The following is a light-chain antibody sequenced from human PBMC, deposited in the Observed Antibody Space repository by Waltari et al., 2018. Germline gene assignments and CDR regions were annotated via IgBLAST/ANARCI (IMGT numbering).Light chain of an antibody. Sequence: SYELTQPPSVSVSPGQTASITCSGDKLGDKYACWYQQKPGHSPVLVSYQDSERPSGIPERFAGSNSGNTATLTISGTQAMDEADYYCQAWDSSNYVFGTGTKVTVL. CDR2: QDS. J-gene: IGLJ1*01. V-gene: IGLV3-1*01. CDR3: QAWDSSNYV. CDR1: KLGDKY.